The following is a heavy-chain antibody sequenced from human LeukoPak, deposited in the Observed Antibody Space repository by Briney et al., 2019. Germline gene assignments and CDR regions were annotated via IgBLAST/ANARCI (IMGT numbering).Heavy chain of an antibody. Sequence: PSETLSLTCTVSVSGGSISDSTYYWGWIRQPPGKGLEWIGSIYYIGTTYYNPSLKSRVTISIDTSKNQFSLQLRSVTAADTAVYYCARIPHGDYVWLYYYMDVWGKGATVTVSS. D-gene: IGHD4-17*01. CDR1: VSGGSISDSTYY. CDR2: IYYIGTT. J-gene: IGHJ6*03. CDR3: ARIPHGDYVWLYYYMDV. V-gene: IGHV4-39*01.